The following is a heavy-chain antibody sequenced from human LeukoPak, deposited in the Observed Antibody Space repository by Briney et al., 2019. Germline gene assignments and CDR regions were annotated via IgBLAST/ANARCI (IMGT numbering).Heavy chain of an antibody. CDR3: ARGVNYFVLEY. D-gene: IGHD3-10*02. J-gene: IGHJ4*02. CDR2: ISVSGAGT. V-gene: IGHV3-23*01. Sequence: GGSLRLSCAASGFTFSSYAMSWVRQAPGKGLEWVSAISVSGAGTYYADSVKGRFTISRDNSKNTLYLQMNSLSAEDTAVYYCARGVNYFVLEYWGQGTLVTVSS. CDR1: GFTFSSYA.